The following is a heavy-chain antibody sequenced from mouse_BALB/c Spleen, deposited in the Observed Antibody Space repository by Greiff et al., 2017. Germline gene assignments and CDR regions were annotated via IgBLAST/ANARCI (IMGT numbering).Heavy chain of an antibody. CDR2: IWAGGST. Sequence: QVQLKESGPGLVAPSQSLSITCTVSGFSLTSYGVHWVRQPPGKGLEWLGVIWAGGSTNYNSALMSRLSISKDNSKSQVFLKMNSLQTDDTAMYYCARGDYGYSHLYFDVWGAGTTVTVSS. CDR1: GFSLTSYG. V-gene: IGHV2-9*02. J-gene: IGHJ1*01. CDR3: ARGDYGYSHLYFDV. D-gene: IGHD1-2*01.